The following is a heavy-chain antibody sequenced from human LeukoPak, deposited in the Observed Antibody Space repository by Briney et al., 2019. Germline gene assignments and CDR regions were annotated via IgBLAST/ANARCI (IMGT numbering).Heavy chain of an antibody. CDR2: IYSGGST. D-gene: IGHD6-19*01. CDR1: GFTVRSNY. J-gene: IGHJ3*02. CDR3: ASESSGRLSDAFDI. Sequence: SGGSLRLSCAASGFTVRSNYMSWVRQAPGKGLEWVSVIYSGGSTYYADSVKGRFTISRGNSKNTLYLQMNSLRAEDTAVYYCASESSGRLSDAFDIWGQGTMVTVSS. V-gene: IGHV3-53*01.